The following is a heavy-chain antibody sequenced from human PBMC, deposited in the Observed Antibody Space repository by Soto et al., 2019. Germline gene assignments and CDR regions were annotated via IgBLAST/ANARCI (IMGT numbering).Heavy chain of an antibody. CDR1: GGPFSRYA. D-gene: IGHD3-3*01. V-gene: IGHV1-69*01. CDR2: ITPIAETT. Sequence: QAQLVQSGAEVKKPGSSVRVSCRASGGPFSRYAVSWVRQAPGQGLEWIGGITPIAETTNYAQKFRGRLSITADESTDTVYMELRRLTSYDTADYFCARGVAPGQTADPYVFDIWGQGTRVTVSS. J-gene: IGHJ3*02. CDR3: ARGVAPGQTADPYVFDI.